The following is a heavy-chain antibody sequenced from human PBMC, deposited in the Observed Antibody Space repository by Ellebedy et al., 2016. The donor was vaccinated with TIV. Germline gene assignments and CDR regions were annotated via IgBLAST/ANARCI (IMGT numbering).Heavy chain of an antibody. J-gene: IGHJ4*02. Sequence: PGGSLRLSCAASGFTFSSYGMHWVRQAPGKGLEWVAVIAYDGSKKYYADSRVTISSDNSKNTLFLQMNSLRADDTAVYYCARDQAYGSGSFTAFDYWGLGTLVTVSS. D-gene: IGHD3-10*01. CDR2: IAYDGSKK. CDR3: ARDQAYGSGSFTAFDY. V-gene: IGHV3-30*02. CDR1: GFTFSSYG.